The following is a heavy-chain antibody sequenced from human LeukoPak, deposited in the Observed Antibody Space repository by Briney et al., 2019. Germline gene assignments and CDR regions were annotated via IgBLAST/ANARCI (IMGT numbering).Heavy chain of an antibody. CDR2: ISGSGGST. J-gene: IGHJ6*02. V-gene: IGHV3-23*01. D-gene: IGHD2-2*01. CDR1: GFTFSSYA. CDR3: AREGYIVVVPAGKNYYYGMDV. Sequence: GGSLRLSCAASGFTFSSYAMSWVRQAPGKGLEWVSAISGSGGSTYYADSVKGRFTISRDNSKNTLYLQMNSLRAEDTAVYYCAREGYIVVVPAGKNYYYGMDVWGQGTTVTVSS.